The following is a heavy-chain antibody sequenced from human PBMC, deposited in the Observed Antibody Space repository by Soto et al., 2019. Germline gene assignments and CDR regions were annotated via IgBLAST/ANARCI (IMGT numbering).Heavy chain of an antibody. V-gene: IGHV4-31*03. J-gene: IGHJ3*02. CDR1: GGSISSGGYY. Sequence: SETLSLTYTVSGGSISSGGYYWSWIRQHPGKGLEWIGYIYYSGSTYYNPSLKSRVTISVDTSKNQFSLKLSSVTAADTAVYYCARDPYDFWSGYYTGAFDIWGQGTMVTVSS. D-gene: IGHD3-3*01. CDR3: ARDPYDFWSGYYTGAFDI. CDR2: IYYSGST.